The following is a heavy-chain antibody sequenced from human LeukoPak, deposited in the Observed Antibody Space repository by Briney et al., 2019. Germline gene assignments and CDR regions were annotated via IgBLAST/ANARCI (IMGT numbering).Heavy chain of an antibody. CDR3: GRDGGGSYNDAFDI. Sequence: PGGSLRLSXAASGFTFSSYWMHWVRQAPGKGLVWVSRINSDGSSTSYADSVKGRFTISRDNAKNTLYLQMNSLRAEDTAVYYCGRDGGGSYNDAFDIWGQGTMVTVSS. CDR2: INSDGSST. D-gene: IGHD1-26*01. CDR1: GFTFSSYW. V-gene: IGHV3-74*01. J-gene: IGHJ3*02.